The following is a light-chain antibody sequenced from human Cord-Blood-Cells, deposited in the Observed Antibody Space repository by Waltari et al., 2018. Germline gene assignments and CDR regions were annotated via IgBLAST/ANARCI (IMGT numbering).Light chain of an antibody. CDR3: SSYTSSSTLYV. CDR1: TSDVGGYNY. J-gene: IGLJ1*01. Sequence: HSALTQPASVSASPGQPILISCTGTTSDVGGYNYVSWYQQHPGKAPKLMIYDVSNRPSGVSNRFSGSKSGNTASLTISGLQAEDEADYYCSSYTSSSTLYVFGTGTKVTVL. V-gene: IGLV2-14*01. CDR2: DVS.